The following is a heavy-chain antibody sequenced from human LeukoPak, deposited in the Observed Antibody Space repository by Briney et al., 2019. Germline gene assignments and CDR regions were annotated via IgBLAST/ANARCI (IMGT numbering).Heavy chain of an antibody. D-gene: IGHD6-13*01. CDR1: GFTFSSYA. Sequence: GGSLRLSCAASGFTFSSYAMSWVRQAPGKGLEWVSAISGSGDSTYYGDSVKGRFTISRDSSKNTLYLQMNSLRAEDTAVYYCAKTRPLDSSSWSHGDYWGQGTLVTVSS. CDR2: ISGSGDST. V-gene: IGHV3-23*01. J-gene: IGHJ4*02. CDR3: AKTRPLDSSSWSHGDY.